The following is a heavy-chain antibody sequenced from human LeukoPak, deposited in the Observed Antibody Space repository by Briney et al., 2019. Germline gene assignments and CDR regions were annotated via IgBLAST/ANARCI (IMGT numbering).Heavy chain of an antibody. CDR1: GYSFSDNY. Sequence: ASVKVSCKASGYSFSDNYLYWVRQARDHGLEWMGYINPKSGATNYAQTFEGRVTMTRDTAISTVYMELSSLTSDDTAIYYCMRAGLTSLTRYYYFMDVWGKGTTVIVS. CDR2: INPKSGAT. CDR3: MRAGLTSLTRYYYFMDV. J-gene: IGHJ6*03. V-gene: IGHV1-2*02. D-gene: IGHD4-11*01.